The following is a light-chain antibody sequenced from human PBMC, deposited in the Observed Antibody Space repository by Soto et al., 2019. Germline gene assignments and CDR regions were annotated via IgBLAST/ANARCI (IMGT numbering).Light chain of an antibody. CDR2: AAS. CDR1: QVISSW. V-gene: IGKV1D-12*01. CDR3: QQADSFPT. J-gene: IGKJ4*01. Sequence: DIQMTQSPSSVSASVGDRVTITRRASQVISSWLVWYQQKPGKAPKLLIYAASSLQSGVPSRFSGSGSGTDFTLTISSLQPEDFATYYCQQADSFPTFGGGTKVEIK.